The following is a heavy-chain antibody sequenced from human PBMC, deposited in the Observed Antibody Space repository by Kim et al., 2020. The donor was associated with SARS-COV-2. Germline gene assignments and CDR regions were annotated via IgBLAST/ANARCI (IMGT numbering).Heavy chain of an antibody. J-gene: IGHJ4*02. D-gene: IGHD3-10*01. V-gene: IGHV3-23*01. CDR1: GLTFGSYA. CDR2: ISGTGGAT. CDR3: AKGRELYYYGLGSAFDT. Sequence: GGSLRLSCAASGLTFGSYAMIWVRQAPGKGLEWVSIISGTGGATDYADSVKGRFTISRDNSKNTQYLQMNSLRAEDTAVYYCAKGRELYYYGLGSAFDTWGQGTLVTVSS.